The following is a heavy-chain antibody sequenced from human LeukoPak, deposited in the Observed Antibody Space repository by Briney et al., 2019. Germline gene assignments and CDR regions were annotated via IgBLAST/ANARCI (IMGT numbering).Heavy chain of an antibody. D-gene: IGHD3/OR15-3a*01. Sequence: SETLSLTCTVSSDSINRDSWSWVRHPPGTGLEWIGNISYSGTTNYNPSFKSRVTMSVDTSKNQISLKLYSVTAADSAVYYCGRQLETYGLAADYWGQGTLVTVSS. CDR1: SDSINRDS. CDR3: GRQLETYGLAADY. CDR2: ISYSGTT. J-gene: IGHJ4*02. V-gene: IGHV4-59*08.